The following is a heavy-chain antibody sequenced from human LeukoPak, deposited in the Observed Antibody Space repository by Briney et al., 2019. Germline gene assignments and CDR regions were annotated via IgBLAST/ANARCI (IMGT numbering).Heavy chain of an antibody. D-gene: IGHD6-19*01. J-gene: IGHJ4*02. V-gene: IGHV3-53*01. Sequence: GGSLRLSCAASGFTVSSNYMTWVRQAPGKGLEWVSVIYSGGSTYYADSAKGRFTISRDSSKNTLSLQMNSLRAEDTAVYYCARVSSGFVDYWGQGTLVTVSS. CDR3: ARVSSGFVDY. CDR2: IYSGGST. CDR1: GFTVSSNY.